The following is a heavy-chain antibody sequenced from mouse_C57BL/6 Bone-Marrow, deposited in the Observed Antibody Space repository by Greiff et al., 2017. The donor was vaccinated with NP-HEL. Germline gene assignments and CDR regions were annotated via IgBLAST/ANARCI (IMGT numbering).Heavy chain of an antibody. V-gene: IGHV1-50*01. CDR3: ARETVVAFDY. CDR1: GYTFTSYW. J-gene: IGHJ2*01. CDR2: IDPSDSYT. Sequence: QVQLQQPGAELVKPGASVKLSCKASGYTFTSYWMQWVKQRPGQGLEWIGEIDPSDSYTNYNQKFKGKATLTVDTSSSTAYMQLSSLTSEDSAVYYCARETVVAFDYWGQGTTLTVSS. D-gene: IGHD1-1*01.